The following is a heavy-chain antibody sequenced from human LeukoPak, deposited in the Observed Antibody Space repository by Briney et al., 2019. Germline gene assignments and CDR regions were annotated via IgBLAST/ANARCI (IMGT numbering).Heavy chain of an antibody. CDR2: ISSSGSTI. D-gene: IGHD3-10*02. CDR3: AELGITMIGGV. V-gene: IGHV3-48*03. CDR1: GFTFSSSE. J-gene: IGHJ6*04. Sequence: QPGGSLRLSCAASGFTFSSSEMNWVRQAPGKGLEWVSYISSSGSTIYYADSVKGRFTISRENAKNSLYLQMNSLRAEDTAVYYCAELGITMIGGVWGKGTTITISS.